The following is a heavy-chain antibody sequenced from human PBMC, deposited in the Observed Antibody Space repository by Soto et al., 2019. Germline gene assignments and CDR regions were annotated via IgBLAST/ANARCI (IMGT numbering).Heavy chain of an antibody. D-gene: IGHD1-1*01. V-gene: IGHV4-34*01. J-gene: IGHJ5*02. Sequence: HVPLQPWGAGLLKPSATLSLTCAVYGVSFSGYYWSWIRRPPGKGLEWIGEINHSGSTNYNPSLKSRVTISVDTSKNQFALKLSSGTAADTAFYYCARGGFVEGYPWGQGTLVTVSS. CDR1: GVSFSGYY. CDR3: ARGGFVEGYP. CDR2: INHSGST.